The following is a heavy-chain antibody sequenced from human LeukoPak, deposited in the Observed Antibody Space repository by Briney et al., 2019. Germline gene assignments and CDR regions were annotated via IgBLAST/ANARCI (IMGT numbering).Heavy chain of an antibody. CDR1: GFTFSSYA. J-gene: IGHJ3*02. CDR2: ISGSGGST. V-gene: IGHV3-23*01. CDR3: AKDLGSGYDYYAFDI. D-gene: IGHD5-12*01. Sequence: GGSLRLSCAASGFTFSSYAMSWVRQAPGKGLEWVSAISGSGGSTYCADSVKGRFTISRDNSKNTLYLQMNSLRAEDTAVYYCAKDLGSGYDYYAFDIWGQGTMVTVSS.